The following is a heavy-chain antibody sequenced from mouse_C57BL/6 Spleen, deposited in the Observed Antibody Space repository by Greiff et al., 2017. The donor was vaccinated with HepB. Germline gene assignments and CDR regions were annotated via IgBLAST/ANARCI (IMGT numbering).Heavy chain of an antibody. Sequence: EVQLVESGGDLVKPGGSLKLSCAASGFTFSSYGMSWVRQTPDKRLEWVATISSGGSYTYYPDSVKGRFTISRDNAKNTLYLQMSSLKSEDTAMYYCARQRGNYVDYWGQGTTLTVSS. CDR1: GFTFSSYG. CDR3: ARQRGNYVDY. J-gene: IGHJ2*01. CDR2: ISSGGSYT. V-gene: IGHV5-6*01.